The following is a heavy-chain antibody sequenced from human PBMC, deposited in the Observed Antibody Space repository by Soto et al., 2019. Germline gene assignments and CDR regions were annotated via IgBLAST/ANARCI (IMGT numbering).Heavy chain of an antibody. V-gene: IGHV3-23*01. D-gene: IGHD6-19*01. J-gene: IGHJ6*03. Sequence: GGSLRLSCAASGFTFSNFAMSWVRHAPGKGLEWVSEITGSTGTTYYADSVKGRFIISRDNSKNTVHLQMNSLRAEDTAVYYCAKDTGSSPYYMDVWGKGTTVTVSS. CDR3: AKDTGSSPYYMDV. CDR1: GFTFSNFA. CDR2: ITGSTGTT.